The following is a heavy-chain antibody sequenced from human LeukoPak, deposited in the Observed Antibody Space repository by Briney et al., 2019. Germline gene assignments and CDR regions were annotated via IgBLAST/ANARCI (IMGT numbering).Heavy chain of an antibody. J-gene: IGHJ4*02. V-gene: IGHV4-39*07. Sequence: SETLSLTCTVSGGSISSISYYWGWIRQPPGQGLEWVGSVYHSGSIYYNPSLKSRVIMSVDTSKNQFSLKLSSLTAADTAIYYCAREIYYDSSAYDYWGQGTLVTVSS. D-gene: IGHD3-22*01. CDR3: AREIYYDSSAYDY. CDR1: GGSISSISYY. CDR2: VYHSGSI.